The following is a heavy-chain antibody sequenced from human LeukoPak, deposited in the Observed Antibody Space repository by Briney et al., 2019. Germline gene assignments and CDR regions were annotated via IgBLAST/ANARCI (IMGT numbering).Heavy chain of an antibody. V-gene: IGHV4-59*08. Sequence: PSETLSLTCAVYGGSFSGYYWSWIRQPPGKGLEWIGYTYYSGSTNYNPSLKSRVTISVDTSKNQFSLKLSSVTAADTAVYYCARHAKRLQLRWAFDYWGQGTLVTVSS. D-gene: IGHD5-24*01. CDR2: TYYSGST. CDR1: GGSFSGYY. CDR3: ARHAKRLQLRWAFDY. J-gene: IGHJ4*02.